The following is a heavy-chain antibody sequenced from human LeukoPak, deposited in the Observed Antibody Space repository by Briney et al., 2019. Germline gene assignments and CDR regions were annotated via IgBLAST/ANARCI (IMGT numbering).Heavy chain of an antibody. V-gene: IGHV4-34*01. CDR1: GGSFSGYY. CDR3: ARGRGGSFTDFDY. Sequence: RTSETLSLTCAVYGGSFSGYYWSWIRQPPGKGLEWIGEINHSGSTNYNPSLKSRVTISVDTSKNQFSQKLSTVTAADTAVYYCARGRGGSFTDFDYWGQGTLVTVSS. J-gene: IGHJ4*02. D-gene: IGHD1-26*01. CDR2: INHSGST.